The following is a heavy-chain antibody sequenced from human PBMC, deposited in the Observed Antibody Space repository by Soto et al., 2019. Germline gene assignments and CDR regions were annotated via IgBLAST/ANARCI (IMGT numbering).Heavy chain of an antibody. CDR3: AXREIXGPIDY. CDR1: GYSISSSNW. CDR2: IYYSGTT. V-gene: IGHV4-28*01. D-gene: IGHD1-26*01. Sequence: SETLSLTCAVSGYSISSSNWWGWIRQPPGKGLEWIGYIYYSGTTYYNPSLKSRVTMSVDTSKNQFSLKLTSVTAVDTAVYYCAXREIXGPIDYWGQGTLVTVSS. J-gene: IGHJ4*02.